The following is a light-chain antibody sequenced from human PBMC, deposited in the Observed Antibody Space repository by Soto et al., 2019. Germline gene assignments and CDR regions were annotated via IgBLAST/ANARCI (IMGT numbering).Light chain of an antibody. Sequence: QSALTQPPSASGTPGQRVFISCSGSSSNIGGTNYAYWYQQLPGAAPKLLMHSNNLRPSGVPERISGSKSGTSASLAISGVRSEDEAVYYCASWDDRLGAVIFGGGTKGTVL. CDR2: SNN. J-gene: IGLJ2*01. CDR3: ASWDDRLGAVI. CDR1: SSNIGGTNY. V-gene: IGLV1-47*02.